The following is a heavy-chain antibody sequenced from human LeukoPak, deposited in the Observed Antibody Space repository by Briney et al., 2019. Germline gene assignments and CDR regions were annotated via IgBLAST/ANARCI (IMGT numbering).Heavy chain of an antibody. J-gene: IGHJ5*02. CDR3: ARLVLGYCTNGVCYRWFDP. CDR2: IYTSGST. D-gene: IGHD2-8*01. V-gene: IGHV4-61*02. Sequence: SQTLSLTCTVSGGPISRGSYYWSRIRQPAGKGLEWIGRIYTSGSTNYNPSLKSRVTISVDTSKNQFSLKLSSVTAADTAVYYCARLVLGYCTNGVCYRWFDPWGQGTLVAVSS. CDR1: GGPISRGSYY.